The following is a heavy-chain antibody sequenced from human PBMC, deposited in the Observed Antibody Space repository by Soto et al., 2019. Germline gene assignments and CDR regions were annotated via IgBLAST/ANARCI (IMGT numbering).Heavy chain of an antibody. CDR1: GYSISSGYY. V-gene: IGHV4-38-2*01. J-gene: IGHJ6*02. D-gene: IGHD3-3*01. Sequence: SETLSLTCAVSGYSISSGYYWGWIRQPPGKGLDWIGTIYHSGSTYYNPSLMSRVTISIDTSKNHFTLKLTSVTAADTAMYYCARGLEYTGMDVWGQGTTVTVSS. CDR2: IYHSGST. CDR3: ARGLEYTGMDV.